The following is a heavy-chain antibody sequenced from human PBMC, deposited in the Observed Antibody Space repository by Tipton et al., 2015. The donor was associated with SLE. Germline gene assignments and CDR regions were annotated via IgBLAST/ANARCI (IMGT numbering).Heavy chain of an antibody. Sequence: QVQLVQSGGEVMKPGASVKVSCKASGYTFTNFDISWVRQAPGQGLEWMGWISTKNGDTKYAQRFQGRVTMTTDTSTSTSYMALRSPRSDDTAIYYCARECSGTGCLDYWGQGTLVTVSS. D-gene: IGHD3-10*02. CDR1: GYTFTNFD. CDR3: ARECSGTGCLDY. J-gene: IGHJ4*02. V-gene: IGHV1-18*01. CDR2: ISTKNGDT.